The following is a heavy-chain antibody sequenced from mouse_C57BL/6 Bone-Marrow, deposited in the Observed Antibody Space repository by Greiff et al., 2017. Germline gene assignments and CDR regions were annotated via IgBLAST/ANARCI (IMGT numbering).Heavy chain of an antibody. CDR3: AREDYYYGSSWYFDV. CDR1: GYTFTSYW. J-gene: IGHJ1*03. V-gene: IGHV1-55*01. D-gene: IGHD1-1*01. Sequence: QVQLQQPGAELVKPGASVKMSCKASGYTFTSYWITWVKQRPGQGLEWIGDIYPGSGSTNYNEKFKSKATLTVDTASSTASMQLSSLTSEDSAVYYCAREDYYYGSSWYFDVWGTGTTVTVSS. CDR2: IYPGSGST.